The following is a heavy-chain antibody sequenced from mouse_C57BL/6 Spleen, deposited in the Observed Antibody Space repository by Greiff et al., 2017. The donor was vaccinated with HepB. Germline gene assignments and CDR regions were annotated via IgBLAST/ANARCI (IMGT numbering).Heavy chain of an antibody. CDR2: IYPGDGDT. CDR3: ERGGPHEEYFDY. CDR1: GYAFSSYW. V-gene: IGHV1-80*01. Sequence: VQLQQSGAELVKPGASVKISCKASGYAFSSYWMNWVKQRPGKGLEWIGQIYPGDGDTNYNGKFKGKATLTADKSSSTAYMQLSSLTSEDAAVYCGERGGPHEEYFDYWGQGTTLTVSS. J-gene: IGHJ2*01.